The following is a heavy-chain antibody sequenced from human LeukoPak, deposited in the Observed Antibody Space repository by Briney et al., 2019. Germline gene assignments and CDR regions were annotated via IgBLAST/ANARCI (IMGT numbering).Heavy chain of an antibody. CDR2: IYYSGST. D-gene: IGHD3-10*01. CDR1: GGSISSSSYY. V-gene: IGHV4-39*01. CDR3: ARQYLGYGSGSYYNNWFDP. Sequence: PSETLSLTCTVSGGSISSSSYYWGWIRQPPGTGLEWIGSIYYSGSTYYNPSLKSRVTISVDTSKNQFSLKLSSVTAADTAVYYCARQYLGYGSGSYYNNWFDPWGQGTPVTVSS. J-gene: IGHJ5*02.